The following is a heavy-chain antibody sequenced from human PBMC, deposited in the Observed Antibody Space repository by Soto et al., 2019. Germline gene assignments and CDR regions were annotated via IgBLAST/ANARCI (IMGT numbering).Heavy chain of an antibody. D-gene: IGHD6-19*01. J-gene: IGHJ4*02. CDR3: ARVHTSGWFADS. V-gene: IGHV3-23*01. CDR1: GFIFDDYA. Sequence: GALRLSCGAPGFIFDDYAMMWVRQTPGKGLEWVSATSGSGVTTYYADSVKGRFTISRDNSKNTLYLQMNSLRADDTALYYCARVHTSGWFADSWGQGTRVTVSS. CDR2: TSGSGVTT.